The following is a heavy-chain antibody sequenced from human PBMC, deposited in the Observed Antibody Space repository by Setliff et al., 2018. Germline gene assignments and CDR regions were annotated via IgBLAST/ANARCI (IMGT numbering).Heavy chain of an antibody. V-gene: IGHV4-31*03. Sequence: PSETLSLTCTVSDGSIRSGYYWGGIRQHPGKGLEWIGYIHHTGTTFYNPSLRSRVTISVDTSKNQFSLKLTSLTAADTAVYYCARAKYGYDFDDFDYWGQGTPVTVSS. J-gene: IGHJ4*02. CDR3: ARAKYGYDFDDFDY. D-gene: IGHD5-12*01. CDR2: IHHTGTT. CDR1: DGSIRSGYY.